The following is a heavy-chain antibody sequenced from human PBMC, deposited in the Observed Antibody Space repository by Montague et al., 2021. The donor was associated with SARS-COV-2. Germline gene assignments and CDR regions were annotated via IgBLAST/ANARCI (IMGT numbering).Heavy chain of an antibody. Sequence: CAISGDSVFNTGPRSDWHTPSPSTRLDSLGRTYFKSEWHTDYAVSLECRLAIDADTSKNQFSLQLHSVTPEDSAVYYCASGWTLFDWGQGTLVTVSS. J-gene: IGHJ4*02. D-gene: IGHD6-19*01. CDR2: TYFKSEWHT. CDR3: ASGWTLFD. CDR1: GDSVFNTGPR. V-gene: IGHV6-1*01.